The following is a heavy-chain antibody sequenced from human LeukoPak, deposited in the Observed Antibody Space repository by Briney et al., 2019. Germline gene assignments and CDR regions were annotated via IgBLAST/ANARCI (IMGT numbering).Heavy chain of an antibody. CDR1: GGSISSGSYY. CDR3: ARLHHNTMIVVDPQGYFDY. CDR2: IYTSGST. Sequence: SETLSLTCTVSGGSISSGSYYWSWIRQPAGKGLEWIGRIYTSGSTNYNPSLKSRVTISVDTSKNQFSLKLSSVTAADTAVYYCARLHHNTMIVVDPQGYFDYWGQGTLVTVSS. J-gene: IGHJ4*02. D-gene: IGHD3-22*01. V-gene: IGHV4-61*02.